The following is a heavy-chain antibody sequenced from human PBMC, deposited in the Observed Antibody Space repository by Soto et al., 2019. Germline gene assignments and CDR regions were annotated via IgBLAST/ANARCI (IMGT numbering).Heavy chain of an antibody. CDR2: ISYDGSNK. CDR1: GFTFSSYA. V-gene: IGHV3-30-3*01. D-gene: IGHD6-19*01. Sequence: QVQLVESGGGVVQPGRSLRLSCAASGFTFSSYAMHWVRQAPGKGLEWVAVISYDGSNKYYADSVKGRFTISRDNSKNTLYLQMNSLRAEDTAVYYCARAQVGAVAGYYYYYGMDVWGQGTTVTVSS. J-gene: IGHJ6*02. CDR3: ARAQVGAVAGYYYYYGMDV.